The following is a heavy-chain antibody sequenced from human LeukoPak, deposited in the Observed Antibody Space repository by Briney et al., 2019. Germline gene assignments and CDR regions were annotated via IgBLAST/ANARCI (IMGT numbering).Heavy chain of an antibody. J-gene: IGHJ3*02. CDR2: IYYSGST. V-gene: IGHV4-30-4*01. D-gene: IGHD3-22*01. CDR3: ARQKYYYDSSGYYYFAFDI. CDR1: GGSISSGDYY. Sequence: PSETLSLTCTVSGGSISSGDYYWSWIRQPPGKGLEWIGYIYYSGSTYYNPSLKSRVTISVDTSKNQFSLKLSSVTAADTAVYYCARQKYYYDSSGYYYFAFDIWGQGTMVTVSS.